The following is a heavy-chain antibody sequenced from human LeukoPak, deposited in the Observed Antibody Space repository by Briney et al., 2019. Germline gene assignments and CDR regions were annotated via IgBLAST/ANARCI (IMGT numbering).Heavy chain of an antibody. V-gene: IGHV3-21*01. D-gene: IGHD4-17*01. CDR1: GFTFSRND. CDR3: ARGVYGDYPLEGSYYFDF. CDR2: ITGNGNYI. J-gene: IGHJ4*02. Sequence: GGSLRLSCAASGFTFSRNDMNWVRQAPGKGLECDSSITGNGNYIYYADSVKGRFTISTDNAKNSLFLYMNSLRAEDTAVYFCARGVYGDYPLEGSYYFDFWGQGTLVTVSS.